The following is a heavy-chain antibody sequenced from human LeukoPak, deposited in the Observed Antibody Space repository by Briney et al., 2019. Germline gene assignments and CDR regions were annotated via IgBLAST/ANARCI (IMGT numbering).Heavy chain of an antibody. CDR3: ARERYGGSPS. CDR2: IYHSGST. Sequence: SETLSLTCTVSGYSISSGYYWGWIRQPPGKGLDWIGSIYHSGSTYYNPSLKSRVTISVDTSKNQSSLSLSSGTAADTAVYYCARERYGGSPSWGQGTLVTVCS. CDR1: GYSISSGYY. J-gene: IGHJ4*02. D-gene: IGHD4-23*01. V-gene: IGHV4-38-2*02.